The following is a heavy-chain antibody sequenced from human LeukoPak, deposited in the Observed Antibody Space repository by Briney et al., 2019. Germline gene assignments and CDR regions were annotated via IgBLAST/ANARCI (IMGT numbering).Heavy chain of an antibody. Sequence: GGSLRLSCAASGLTFSNAWMSWVRQAPGKGLEWVSYISDSSSTIYYADSVKGRFTISRDNAKNSLYLQMNSLRAEDTAVYYCARGKPAAGYDYWGQGTLVTVSS. CDR3: ARGKPAAGYDY. D-gene: IGHD6-13*01. J-gene: IGHJ4*02. CDR1: GLTFSNAW. V-gene: IGHV3-48*01. CDR2: ISDSSSTI.